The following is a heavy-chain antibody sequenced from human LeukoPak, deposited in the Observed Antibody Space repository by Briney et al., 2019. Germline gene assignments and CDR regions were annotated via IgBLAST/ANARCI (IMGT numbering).Heavy chain of an antibody. CDR3: ARWSSGYYNYFDY. CDR1: GGSISSFY. V-gene: IGHV4-59*01. CDR2: IYYSGSS. D-gene: IGHD3-22*01. Sequence: SETLSLTCTVSGGSISSFYWSWIRQPPGKGLEWIGYIYYSGSSSYNPSLKSRVTISVDTSKNQFSLKLSSVTAADTAVYYCARWSSGYYNYFDYWGQGTLVTVSS. J-gene: IGHJ4*02.